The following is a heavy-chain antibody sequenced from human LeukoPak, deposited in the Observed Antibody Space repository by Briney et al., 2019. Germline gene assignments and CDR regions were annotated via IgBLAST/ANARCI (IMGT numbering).Heavy chain of an antibody. Sequence: GASVKVSCKASGYTFTSYYMRWVRRAPGQGLEWMGIINPSGGSTSYAQKFQGRVTMTRDMSTSTVYVELSSLRSEDTAVYYCARVRSGYGLNYFDYWGQGTLVTVSS. CDR3: ARVRSGYGLNYFDY. V-gene: IGHV1-46*01. CDR1: GYTFTSYY. CDR2: INPSGGST. J-gene: IGHJ4*02. D-gene: IGHD5-12*01.